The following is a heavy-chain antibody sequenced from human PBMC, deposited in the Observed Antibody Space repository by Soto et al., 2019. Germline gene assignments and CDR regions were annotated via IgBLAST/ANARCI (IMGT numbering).Heavy chain of an antibody. CDR3: AGSTSYRLDY. CDR2: VNHDGRT. J-gene: IGHJ4*02. V-gene: IGHV4-4*02. D-gene: IGHD3-16*02. CDR1: SRSISSNW. Sequence: QVQLQESGPGLVKPSGTLSLTCVVSSRSISSNWWSWVRQPPGKGLEWIGEVNHDGRTNTNPSLESRVTMSVDKSANQFSLNLNSVSAADTAVYYCAGSTSYRLDYWGQGTLGTVSS.